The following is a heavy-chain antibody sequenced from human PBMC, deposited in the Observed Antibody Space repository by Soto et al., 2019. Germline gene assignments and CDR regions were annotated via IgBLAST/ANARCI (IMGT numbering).Heavy chain of an antibody. CDR2: ISSSSSYI. CDR3: ARVVHDAFDI. Sequence: EVQLVESGGGLVKPGGSLRLSCAASGFTFSSYSMNWVRQAPGKGLEWVSSISSSSSYIYYADSVKGRFTISRDNAKNSLYLQMNSLRAEYTAVYYCARVVHDAFDIWGQGTMVTVSS. CDR1: GFTFSSYS. V-gene: IGHV3-21*01. J-gene: IGHJ3*02.